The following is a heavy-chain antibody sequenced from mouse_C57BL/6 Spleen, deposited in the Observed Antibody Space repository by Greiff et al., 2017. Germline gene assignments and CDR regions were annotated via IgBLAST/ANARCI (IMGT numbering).Heavy chain of an antibody. CDR3: ATNYYGSSCRDFDV. D-gene: IGHD1-1*01. CDR1: GFSLTSYA. V-gene: IGHV2-9-1*01. CDR2: IWTGGGT. J-gene: IGHJ1*03. Sequence: QVQLKESGPGLVAPSQCLSITCTVSGFSLTSYAISWVRQPPGKGLEWLGAIWTGGGTNYNSALKSRLSICKANSKSQVFLKMNSLQTDDTARYYCATNYYGSSCRDFDVWGTGTTVTVSS.